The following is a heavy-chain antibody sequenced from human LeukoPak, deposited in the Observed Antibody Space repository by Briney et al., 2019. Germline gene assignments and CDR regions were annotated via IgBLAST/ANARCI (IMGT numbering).Heavy chain of an antibody. D-gene: IGHD3-10*01. Sequence: SSETLSLTCTVSGGSISSYYWSWIRQPAGKGLEWIGRIYTSGSTNYNPSLKSRVTMSVDTSKNQFSLKLSSVTAADTAVYYCAREVVDGSGRYDYFDYWGQGTLVTVSS. CDR2: IYTSGST. CDR1: GGSISSYY. V-gene: IGHV4-4*07. CDR3: AREVVDGSGRYDYFDY. J-gene: IGHJ4*02.